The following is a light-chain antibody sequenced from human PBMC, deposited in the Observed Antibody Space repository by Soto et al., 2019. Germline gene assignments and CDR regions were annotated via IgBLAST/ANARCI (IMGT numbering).Light chain of an antibody. CDR2: SND. CDR3: ATWDDSLNVV. CDR1: SSNIGTNT. V-gene: IGLV1-44*01. Sequence: QSVLTQPPSASGTPGQRVTIPCSGSSSNIGTNTVSWYQHVPGTAPKLLIYSNDQRPSAVPGRFSGSKSGTSASLAISGLLSEDEADYYCATWDDSLNVVFGGGTKLTVL. J-gene: IGLJ2*01.